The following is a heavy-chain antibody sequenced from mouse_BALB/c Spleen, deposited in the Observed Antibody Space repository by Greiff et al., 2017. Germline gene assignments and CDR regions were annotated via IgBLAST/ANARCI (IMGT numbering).Heavy chain of an antibody. J-gene: IGHJ4*01. Sequence: EVQVVESGAELVKPGASVKLSCTASGFNIKDTYMHWVKQRPEQGLEWIGRIDPANGNTKYDPKFQGKATITADTSSNTAYLQLSSLTSEDTAVYYCARWGSSPAMDYWGQGTSVTVSS. CDR1: GFNIKDTY. D-gene: IGHD1-1*01. V-gene: IGHV14-3*02. CDR3: ARWGSSPAMDY. CDR2: IDPANGNT.